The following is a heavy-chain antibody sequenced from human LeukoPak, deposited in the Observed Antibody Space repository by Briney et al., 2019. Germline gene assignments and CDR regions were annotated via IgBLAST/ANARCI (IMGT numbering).Heavy chain of an antibody. J-gene: IGHJ4*02. CDR3: ARRAVAGGFYGW. D-gene: IGHD6-19*01. V-gene: IGHV3-74*01. CDR1: GFTFSTDW. Sequence: GGSLRLSCAASGFTFSTDWMHWVRQAPGKGPVRVSRINGDGSSRSYADSVKGRFTISRDNAKNTLYLQMNSLRAEDTAVYYCARRAVAGGFYGWWGQGTLVTVSS. CDR2: INGDGSSR.